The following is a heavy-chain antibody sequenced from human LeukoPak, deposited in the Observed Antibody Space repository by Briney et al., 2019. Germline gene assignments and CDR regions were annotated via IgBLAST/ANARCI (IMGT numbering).Heavy chain of an antibody. D-gene: IGHD2-21*02. V-gene: IGHV3-43*02. Sequence: GGSLRLSCAASGFTFGDYAMYWVRQAPGKGLEWVSLITWDGSTTYYTDSVKGRFTISRDNSKNALYLQMNSLTKEDTAFYYCTKGGVVTAVVYYLDYWGQGTLVTVSS. J-gene: IGHJ4*02. CDR2: ITWDGSTT. CDR3: TKGGVVTAVVYYLDY. CDR1: GFTFGDYA.